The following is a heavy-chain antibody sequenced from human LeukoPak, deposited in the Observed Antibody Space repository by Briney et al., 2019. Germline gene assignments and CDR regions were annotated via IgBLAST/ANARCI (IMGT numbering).Heavy chain of an antibody. CDR3: ARQANWFDP. V-gene: IGHV4-59*11. D-gene: IGHD1-26*01. CDR1: GGPISSHY. Sequence: PSETLSLTCTVSGGPISSHYWSWIRQPPGKGLEWIGYIYYSGSTNYNPSLKSRVTISVDTSKNQFSLKLSSVTAADTAVYYCARQANWFDPWGQGTLVTVSS. J-gene: IGHJ5*02. CDR2: IYYSGST.